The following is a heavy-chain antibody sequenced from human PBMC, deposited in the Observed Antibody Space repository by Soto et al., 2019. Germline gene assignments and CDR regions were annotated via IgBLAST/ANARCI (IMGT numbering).Heavy chain of an antibody. V-gene: IGHV3-23*01. CDR2: VTGSGGDS. Sequence: EVQLLESGGDLVQPGGSLRLSCAASGFIFSTFAMSWVRQAPGKGLEWISAVTGSGGDSFHADSVKGRFTISRDNSKSTLYPQMISLTVDDTAVYYCAKGRDYSQTFIDSWGQGTLVMVSS. CDR1: GFIFSTFA. D-gene: IGHD2-15*01. J-gene: IGHJ4*02. CDR3: AKGRDYSQTFIDS.